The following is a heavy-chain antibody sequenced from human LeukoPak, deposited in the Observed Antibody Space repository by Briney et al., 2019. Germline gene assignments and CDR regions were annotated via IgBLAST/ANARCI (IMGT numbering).Heavy chain of an antibody. J-gene: IGHJ4*02. CDR1: GFTFSSYG. CDR2: ISGSGSTI. V-gene: IGHV3-48*03. D-gene: IGHD3-16*01. CDR3: AGGYVAFDY. Sequence: GGSLRLSCAASGFTFSSYGMNWVRQAPGKGLEWVSYISGSGSTISYADSVKGRFTISRDNAKNSQYLQMNSLRPEDTALYYCAGGYVAFDYWGQGTLVAVSS.